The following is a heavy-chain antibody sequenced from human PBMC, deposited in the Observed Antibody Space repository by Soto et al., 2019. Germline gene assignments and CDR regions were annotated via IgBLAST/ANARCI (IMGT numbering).Heavy chain of an antibody. D-gene: IGHD1-1*01. Sequence: EVQLVESGGGLVQPGRSLRLSCAASGFTFDDYAMHWVRQAPGKGLEWVSGISWNSGRIGYAASVKGRFTISRDNAKNSLFLQMSSLRVEDTALYYCVKDSAGSCCTFYLDYWGQGALVNVSS. CDR2: ISWNSGRI. CDR3: VKDSAGSCCTFYLDY. J-gene: IGHJ4*02. CDR1: GFTFDDYA. V-gene: IGHV3-9*01.